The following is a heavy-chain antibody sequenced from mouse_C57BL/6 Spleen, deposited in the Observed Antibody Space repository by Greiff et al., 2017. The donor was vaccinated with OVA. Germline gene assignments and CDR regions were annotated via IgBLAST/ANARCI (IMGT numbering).Heavy chain of an antibody. CDR3: TLYYCGSSLYYFDY. Sequence: QVQLKESGAELVRPGASVTLSCKASGYTFTDYEMHWVKQTPVHGLEWIGAIDPETGGTAYNQKFKGKAILTADKSSSTAYMELRSLTSEDSAVYYCTLYYCGSSLYYFDYWGQGTTLTVSS. D-gene: IGHD1-1*01. J-gene: IGHJ2*01. V-gene: IGHV1-15*01. CDR1: GYTFTDYE. CDR2: IDPETGGT.